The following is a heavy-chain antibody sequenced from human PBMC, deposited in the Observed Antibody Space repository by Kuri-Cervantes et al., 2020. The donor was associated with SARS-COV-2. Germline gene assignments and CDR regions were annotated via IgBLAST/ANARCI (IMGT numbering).Heavy chain of an antibody. V-gene: IGHV1-2*02. CDR2: INPDGGT. CDR1: GYTFTDYY. D-gene: IGHD3-3*01. CDR3: AREWVLRFLEWSHNSPYYYYYMNV. Sequence: ASVKVSCKASGYTFTDYYMHWVRQAPGQGPEWMGWINPDGGTNSAQKFQGRVTMTRDTSTSTVHMELSSLRSEDTAVYYCAREWVLRFLEWSHNSPYYYYYMNVWDKGTAVTVSS. J-gene: IGHJ6*03.